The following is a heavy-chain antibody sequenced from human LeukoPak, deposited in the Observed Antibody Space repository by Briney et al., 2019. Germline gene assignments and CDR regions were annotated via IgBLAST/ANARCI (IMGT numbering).Heavy chain of an antibody. Sequence: KPGGSLRLSCAASGFTVSSNYMSWVRQAPGKGLEWVSYISSSGSTIYYADSVKGRFTISRDNAKNSLYPQMNSLRAEDTAVYYCARGALEMATITSPYYFDYWGQGTLVTVSS. D-gene: IGHD5-24*01. CDR2: ISSSGSTI. V-gene: IGHV3-11*04. J-gene: IGHJ4*02. CDR1: GFTVSSNY. CDR3: ARGALEMATITSPYYFDY.